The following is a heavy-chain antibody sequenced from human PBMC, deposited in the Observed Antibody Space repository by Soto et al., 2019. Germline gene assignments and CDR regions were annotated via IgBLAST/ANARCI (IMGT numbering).Heavy chain of an antibody. Sequence: QIPLLQSGAEVKKPGASVKVTCKASGYTFRNFGISWVRQAPGQGLEWMGWISAYNANANYAQKFQGRLTMTADTSTRIAYMELRSLRSDDTAVYYCARENSYFDYWGQGTLVTVSS. CDR2: ISAYNANA. V-gene: IGHV1-18*01. CDR3: ARENSYFDY. CDR1: GYTFRNFG. J-gene: IGHJ4*02.